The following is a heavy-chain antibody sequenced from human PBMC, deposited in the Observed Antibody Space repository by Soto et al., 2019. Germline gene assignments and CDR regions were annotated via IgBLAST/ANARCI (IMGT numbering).Heavy chain of an antibody. J-gene: IGHJ4*02. CDR3: AKNPYHDYSYGYHFDY. V-gene: IGHV4-34*01. CDR2: INHSGIT. CDR1: AGSFSDNY. Sequence: PSETLSLTCAVYAGSFSDNYWSWIRQPPGKGLEWIGEINHSGITNYSPSLKSRVTMSVDTSKNQFSLKLTSVTAVDTAVYYCAKNPYHDYSYGYHFDYWGQGTLVTVSS. D-gene: IGHD5-18*01.